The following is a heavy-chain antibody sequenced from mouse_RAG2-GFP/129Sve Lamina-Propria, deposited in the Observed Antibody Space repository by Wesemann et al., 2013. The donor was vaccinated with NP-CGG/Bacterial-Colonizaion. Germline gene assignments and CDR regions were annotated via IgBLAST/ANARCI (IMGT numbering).Heavy chain of an antibody. V-gene: IGHV5-4*01. CDR1: GFTFSSYA. Sequence: EVQLVESGGGLVKPGGSLKLSCAASGFTFSSYAMSWVRQTPEKRLEWVATISDGGSYTYYPDNVKGRFTISRDNAKNNLYLQMSHLKSEDTAMYYCARDDLTGTWYFDYWGQGTTLTVSS. CDR3: ARDDLTGTWYFDY. CDR2: ISDGGSYT. J-gene: IGHJ2*01. D-gene: IGHD4-1*01.